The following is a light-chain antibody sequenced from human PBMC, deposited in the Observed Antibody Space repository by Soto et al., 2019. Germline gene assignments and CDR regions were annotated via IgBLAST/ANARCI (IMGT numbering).Light chain of an antibody. CDR1: SSDVGGYNY. CDR2: DVS. V-gene: IGLV2-14*03. J-gene: IGLJ1*01. Sequence: QSALTQPASVSGSPGQSITISCTGTSSDVGGYNYVSWYQQHPGKAPKLMIYDVSNRPSGVSNRFSGSKSGNTASLTISGLQAEDEAAYYCSSYTSSSLYVFGTGTKLTGL. CDR3: SSYTSSSLYV.